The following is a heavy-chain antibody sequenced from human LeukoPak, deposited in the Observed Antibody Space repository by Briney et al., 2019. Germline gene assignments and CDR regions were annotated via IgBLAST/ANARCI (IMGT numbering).Heavy chain of an antibody. D-gene: IGHD6-19*01. Sequence: PGGSLRLSCAASGFTFSSYSMNWVRQAPGKGLEWVSYISSSSSTIYYADSVKGRFTISRDNAKNSLYLQMNSLRAEDTAVYYCARVRLGRAVAGTDFDYWGQGTLVTVSS. CDR1: GFTFSSYS. J-gene: IGHJ4*02. CDR2: ISSSSSTI. V-gene: IGHV3-48*01. CDR3: ARVRLGRAVAGTDFDY.